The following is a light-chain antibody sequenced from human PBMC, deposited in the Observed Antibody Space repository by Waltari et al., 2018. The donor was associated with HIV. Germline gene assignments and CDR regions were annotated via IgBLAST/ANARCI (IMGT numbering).Light chain of an antibody. CDR2: TNT. V-gene: IGLV1-40*01. CDR3: QSFDRLSALPI. J-gene: IGLJ2*01. Sequence: QSALTQPPSVSVAPGQRVTISCTGLRSPTFGTTYDVHWYQYLPGTGPRLIISTNTNRPSGVPDRFSASKSGTSASLAIIGLQAEDEADYYCQSFDRLSALPIFGGGTRLTV. CDR1: RSPTFGTTYD.